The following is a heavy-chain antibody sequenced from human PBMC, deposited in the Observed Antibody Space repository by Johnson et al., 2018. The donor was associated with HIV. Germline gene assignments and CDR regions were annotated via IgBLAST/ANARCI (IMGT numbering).Heavy chain of an antibody. D-gene: IGHD3-22*01. CDR2: ISYDGSNK. Sequence: QVQLVESGGGVVQPGRSPRLSCAASGFTFSSYAMHWVRQAPGKGLEWVAVISYDGSNKYYADSVKGRFTISRDNAKNSLYLQMNSMRDEDTALYYCARDMGYNDYDSSGHTARYDAFDMWGQGTMVTVSS. V-gene: IGHV3-30*04. CDR1: GFTFSSYA. J-gene: IGHJ3*02. CDR3: ARDMGYNDYDSSGHTARYDAFDM.